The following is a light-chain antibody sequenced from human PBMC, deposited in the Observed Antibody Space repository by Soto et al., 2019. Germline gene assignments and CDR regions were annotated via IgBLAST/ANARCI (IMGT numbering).Light chain of an antibody. CDR2: EVN. CDR1: SSDVGGYNY. V-gene: IGLV2-14*01. CDR3: SSYTSGTTPYV. J-gene: IGLJ1*01. Sequence: QSVLTQPASVSGSPGQSITISCTVDSSDVGGYNYVSWYQQHPGKAPRLMVYEVNNRPSGVSDRFSGSKSGSTASLAISGLQAEDEADYYCSSYTSGTTPYVFGTGTKVTVL.